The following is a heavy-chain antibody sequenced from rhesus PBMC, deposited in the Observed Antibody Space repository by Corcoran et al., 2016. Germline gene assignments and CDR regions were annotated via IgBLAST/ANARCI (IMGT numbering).Heavy chain of an antibody. D-gene: IGHD3-16*01. Sequence: QLQLQESGPGLVKPSETLSLTCAVSGGSGGGNAWSWIRQPPGKGLVWVGRISERGGTDYNPSRRSRVTVSTDRSKNQVSLKMTFVTAADTAVYYCARDSGSDYRYRFDVWGPGVLVIVSS. CDR1: GGSGGGNA. J-gene: IGHJ5-1*01. CDR2: ISERGGT. V-gene: IGHV4-173*01. CDR3: ARDSGSDYRYRFDV.